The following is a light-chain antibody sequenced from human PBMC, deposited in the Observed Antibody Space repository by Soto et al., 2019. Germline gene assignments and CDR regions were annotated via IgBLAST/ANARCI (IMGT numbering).Light chain of an antibody. CDR1: NSDVGNSNV. CDR2: EAT. CDR3: CSYTNSGTRV. Sequence: QSALTQPASVSGSPGQSITISCAGTNSDVGNSNVVSWYQQHPGEAPKLIIYEATKRPSGISNRFSGSKSGNTASLTISGLPAEDEADYHCCSYTNSGTRVFGGGTKLTVL. V-gene: IGLV2-23*01. J-gene: IGLJ2*01.